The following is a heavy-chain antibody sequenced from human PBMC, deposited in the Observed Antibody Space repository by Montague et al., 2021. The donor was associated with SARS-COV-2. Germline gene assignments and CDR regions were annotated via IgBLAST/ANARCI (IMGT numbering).Heavy chain of an antibody. CDR1: GASISRSDYY. D-gene: IGHD2-21*02. V-gene: IGHV4-39*02. J-gene: IGHJ4*02. CDR2: NHYTGNT. Sequence: SETLSLTCNVSGASISRSDYYWAWIRQPPGKGLELIGSNHYTGNTYYNPSLESRVTISVDTFENHFSLKLRSVIAADTAVHYCARLLPDGTVGATDIPFDSWGQGTLVTVSS. CDR3: ARLLPDGTVGATDIPFDS.